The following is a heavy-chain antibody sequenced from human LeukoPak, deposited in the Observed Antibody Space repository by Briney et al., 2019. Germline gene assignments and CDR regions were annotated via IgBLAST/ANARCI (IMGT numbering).Heavy chain of an antibody. J-gene: IGHJ4*02. CDR3: ARDAGGGDY. D-gene: IGHD3-10*01. V-gene: IGHV1-2*02. CDR2: INPNSGVT. CDR1: GYTFTGHY. Sequence: GASVKVSCKASGYTFTGHYMHWVRQAPGQGLEWMGCINPNSGVTNSAQKFQGRVTMTRDTSTSTAYMELSRLKSDDTAVYCCARDAGGGDYWGQGTLVTVSS.